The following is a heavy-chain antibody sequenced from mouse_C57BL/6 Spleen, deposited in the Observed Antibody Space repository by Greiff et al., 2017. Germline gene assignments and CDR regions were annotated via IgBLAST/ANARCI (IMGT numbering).Heavy chain of an antibody. J-gene: IGHJ3*01. V-gene: IGHV1-80*01. CDR2: IYPGDGDT. CDR1: GYAFSSYW. CDR3: AREGDGNPFAY. Sequence: VQLQQSGAELVKPGASVKISCKASGYAFSSYWMNWVKQRPGKGLEWIGQIYPGDGDTNYNGKFKGKATLTADKFSSTAYMQLSSLTSEDSAVYFCAREGDGNPFAYWGQGTLVTVSA. D-gene: IGHD2-1*01.